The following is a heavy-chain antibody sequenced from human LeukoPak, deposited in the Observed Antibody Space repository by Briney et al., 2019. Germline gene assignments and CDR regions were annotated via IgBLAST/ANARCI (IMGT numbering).Heavy chain of an antibody. V-gene: IGHV3-7*01. CDR3: ARDPTFYYGSGSFWYFDY. J-gene: IGHJ4*02. D-gene: IGHD3-10*01. Sequence: SGGSLRLSCEGSGFTFSNYWMGWVRQAPGKGLQWVANIKTDGSEKYYADSVKGRFTISRDNSKNTLYLQMNSLRAEDTAVYYCARDPTFYYGSGSFWYFDYWGQGTLVTVSS. CDR2: IKTDGSEK. CDR1: GFTFSNYW.